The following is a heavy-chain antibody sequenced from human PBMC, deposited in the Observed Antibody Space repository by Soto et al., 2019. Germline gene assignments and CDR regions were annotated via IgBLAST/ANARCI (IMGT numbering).Heavy chain of an antibody. CDR1: AASSGRSSYF. CDR2: LYYSGSA. CDR3: ARRDRGGNGGKSFPF. J-gene: IGHJ4*02. D-gene: IGHD5-12*01. V-gene: IGHV4-39*01. Sequence: SETLSPTCTVSAASSGRSSYFWGWIRQPPGKGLEWIGSLYYSGSAYYNPSLYSRVTISADTSKNLLSLKLRSVTAADTAVYYCARRDRGGNGGKSFPFWGQGTLVTVSS.